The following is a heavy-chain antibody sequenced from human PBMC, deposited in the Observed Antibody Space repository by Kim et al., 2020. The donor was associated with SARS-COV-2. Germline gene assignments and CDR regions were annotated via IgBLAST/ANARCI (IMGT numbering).Heavy chain of an antibody. CDR3: GRDRSSGFYVIDY. Sequence: DYAVSVKSRITIKPDTSKNLFSLQLNSVTPEDTAVYYCGRDRSSGFYVIDYWGQGTLVTVSS. V-gene: IGHV6-1*01. D-gene: IGHD6-19*01. J-gene: IGHJ4*02.